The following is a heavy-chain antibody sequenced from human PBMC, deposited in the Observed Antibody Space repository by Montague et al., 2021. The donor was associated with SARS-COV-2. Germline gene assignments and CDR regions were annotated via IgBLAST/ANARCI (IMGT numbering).Heavy chain of an antibody. CDR2: IYYSGST. Sequence: SETLSLTCTVSGGSIGSYYWSWIRQPPGKGLEWIGSIYYSGSTYYNPSLKSRVTISVDTSKNQFSLKLSSVTAADTAVYYCARVGRQQLVRLSGMDVWGQGTTVTVSS. CDR3: ARVGRQQLVRLSGMDV. D-gene: IGHD6-13*01. J-gene: IGHJ6*02. V-gene: IGHV4-59*12. CDR1: GGSIGSYY.